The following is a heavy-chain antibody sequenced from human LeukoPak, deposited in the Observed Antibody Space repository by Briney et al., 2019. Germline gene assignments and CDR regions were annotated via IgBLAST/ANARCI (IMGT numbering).Heavy chain of an antibody. CDR2: ISSSSSYI. V-gene: IGHV3-21*04. CDR3: VRDGSYSGSYRPSWHAFDI. D-gene: IGHD1-26*01. Sequence: GSLRLSCAASGFTFSSYSMNWVRQAPGKGLEWVSSISSSSSYIYYADSVKGRFTISRDNAKNSLYLQMNSLRAEDTAVYYCVRDGSYSGSYRPSWHAFDIWGQGTMVTVSS. J-gene: IGHJ3*02. CDR1: GFTFSSYS.